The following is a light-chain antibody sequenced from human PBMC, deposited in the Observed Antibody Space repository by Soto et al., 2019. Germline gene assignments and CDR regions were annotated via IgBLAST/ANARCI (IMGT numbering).Light chain of an antibody. V-gene: IGKV3-20*01. J-gene: IGKJ4*01. Sequence: EIVLTQSPGSLSLSPGERVTLSCRASQSVSSSYLAWYQQKPGQAPRLLIYGASTRATGIPDRFSGSGSGTDFTLTISRLEPEDFAVYYCQQYGRSLLTFGGGTKV. CDR3: QQYGRSLLT. CDR2: GAS. CDR1: QSVSSSY.